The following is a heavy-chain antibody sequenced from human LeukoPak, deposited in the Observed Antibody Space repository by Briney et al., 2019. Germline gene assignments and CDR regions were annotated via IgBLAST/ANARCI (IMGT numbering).Heavy chain of an antibody. Sequence: GGSLRLSCAASGFTFSSYAMHWVRQAPGKGLEWVAVISYDGSNKYYADSVKGRFTISRDNSKNTLYLQMNSLRAEDTAVYYCARYSGSYEVNYYYYGMDVWGQGTTVTVSS. CDR2: ISYDGSNK. CDR1: GFTFSSYA. V-gene: IGHV3-30-3*01. D-gene: IGHD1-26*01. CDR3: ARYSGSYEVNYYYYGMDV. J-gene: IGHJ6*02.